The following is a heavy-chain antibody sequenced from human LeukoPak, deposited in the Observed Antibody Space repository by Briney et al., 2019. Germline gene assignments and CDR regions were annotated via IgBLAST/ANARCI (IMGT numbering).Heavy chain of an antibody. V-gene: IGHV3-23*01. CDR1: GFIFSNYA. Sequence: PGGSLRLSCAASGFIFSNYAMTWFRQAPGKGLEWVSSITYSGIYYADSVRGRFTVSRDNAKNTLYLQMNSLRAEDTAIYYCAKDYRGGGYYDSSGYGPLDFWGQGTLVTVSS. CDR2: ITYSGI. D-gene: IGHD3-22*01. CDR3: AKDYRGGGYYDSSGYGPLDF. J-gene: IGHJ4*02.